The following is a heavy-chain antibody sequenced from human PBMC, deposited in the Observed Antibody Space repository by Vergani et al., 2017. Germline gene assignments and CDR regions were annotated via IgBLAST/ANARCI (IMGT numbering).Heavy chain of an antibody. V-gene: IGHV3-11*06. CDR1: GFTFSDYY. CDR3: ARDREYQLPGAYDAFDI. J-gene: IGHJ3*02. Sequence: QVQLVESGGGLVKPGGSLRLSCAASGFTFSDYYMSWIRQAPGKGLEWVSSISSSSSYIYYADSVKGRFTISRDNAKNSLYLQMNSLRAEDTAVYYCARDREYQLPGAYDAFDIWGQGTMVTVSS. D-gene: IGHD2-2*01. CDR2: ISSSSSYI.